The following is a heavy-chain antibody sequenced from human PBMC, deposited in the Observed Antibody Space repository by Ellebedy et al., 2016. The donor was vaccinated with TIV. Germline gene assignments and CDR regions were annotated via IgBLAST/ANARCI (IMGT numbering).Heavy chain of an antibody. J-gene: IGHJ5*02. D-gene: IGHD2-21*02. V-gene: IGHV3-33*04. Sequence: GESLKISCAASGFTVSSNYMSWVRQAPGKGLEWVAVMTYDTGQERFIDSVRGRLSISRDSSKNTVHLQMSSLRVEDTAVYYCATQRDDFDRQPLDRWGQGTQVTVSS. CDR2: MTYDTGQE. CDR3: ATQRDDFDRQPLDR. CDR1: GFTVSSNY.